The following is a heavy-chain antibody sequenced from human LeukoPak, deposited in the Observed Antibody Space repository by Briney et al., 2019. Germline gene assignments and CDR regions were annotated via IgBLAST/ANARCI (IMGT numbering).Heavy chain of an antibody. CDR1: GGSISSYY. J-gene: IGHJ4*02. CDR2: VYYSGST. V-gene: IGHV4-59*01. Sequence: SETLSLTSTVSGGSISSYYWSWIRQPPGKGLEWIGYVYYSGSTNYNPSLKSRVTISVDTSKNQFSLKLSSVTVADTAVYCCARSPLLVVAARVFDYWGQGTLVTVSS. CDR3: ARSPLLVVAARVFDY. D-gene: IGHD2-15*01.